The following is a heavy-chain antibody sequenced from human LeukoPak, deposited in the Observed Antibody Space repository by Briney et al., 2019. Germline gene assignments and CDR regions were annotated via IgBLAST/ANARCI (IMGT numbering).Heavy chain of an antibody. Sequence: SETLSLTCAVYGGSFSGYCWSWIRQPPGKGLEWIGEINHSGSTNYNPSLKSRVTISVDTSKNQFSLKLSSVTAADTAVYYCARGKANWGQGTLVTVSS. CDR2: INHSGST. V-gene: IGHV4-34*01. CDR1: GGSFSGYC. J-gene: IGHJ4*02. CDR3: ARGKAN.